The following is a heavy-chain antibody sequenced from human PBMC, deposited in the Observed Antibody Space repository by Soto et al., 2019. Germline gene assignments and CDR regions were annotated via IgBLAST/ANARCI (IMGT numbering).Heavy chain of an antibody. CDR3: ARVEGNYYDSSGYLDY. V-gene: IGHV1-69*13. J-gene: IGHJ4*02. Sequence: ASVKVSCKASGGTFSSYAISWVRQAPGQGLEWMGGIIPIFGTANYAQKFQGRVTITADESTSTAYMELSSLRSEDTAVYYCARVEGNYYDSSGYLDYWGQGTLVTV. CDR1: GGTFSSYA. D-gene: IGHD3-22*01. CDR2: IIPIFGTA.